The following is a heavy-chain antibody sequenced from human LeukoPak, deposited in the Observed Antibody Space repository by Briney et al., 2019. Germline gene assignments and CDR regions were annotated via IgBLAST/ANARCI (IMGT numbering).Heavy chain of an antibody. CDR3: KMGDGSPPLGQ. Sequence: GRSLRLSCAASGFTFSNYVLGWVRQAPGKGLQWVSAISGSGGSTYYADSVKGRFTISRDNSGNTLYLQMNSLRAEDTAIYYCKMGDGSPPLGQWGQGTLVTVSS. J-gene: IGHJ4*02. V-gene: IGHV3-23*01. D-gene: IGHD5-24*01. CDR2: ISGSGGST. CDR1: GFTFSNYV.